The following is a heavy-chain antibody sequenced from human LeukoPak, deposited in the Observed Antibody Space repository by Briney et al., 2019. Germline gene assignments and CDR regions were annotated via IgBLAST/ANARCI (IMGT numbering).Heavy chain of an antibody. D-gene: IGHD2-15*01. CDR1: VGTFSSYA. J-gene: IGHJ3*02. V-gene: IGHV1-69*05. CDR2: IIPIFDTA. CDR3: ARTRVDIVVGDGFDI. Sequence: SSVKVSCKASVGTFSSYAKRWVRQAPGQGLEWMGGIIPIFDTANYAQKFQGRVTITTDGSTSTAYMELSSLRSDDTAVCYCARTRVDIVVGDGFDIWGQGTMVSVSS.